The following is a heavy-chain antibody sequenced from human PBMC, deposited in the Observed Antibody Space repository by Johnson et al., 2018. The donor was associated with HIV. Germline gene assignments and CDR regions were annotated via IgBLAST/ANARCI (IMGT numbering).Heavy chain of an antibody. CDR1: GFTFSSYA. Sequence: VQLVESGGGLVQPGRSLRLSCAASGFTFSSYAMSWVRQAPGKGLEWVSYISSSGSTIYYADSVKGRFTISRDNAKNSLYLQMNSLRAEDTALYYCARAGYSYGLGAFDIWGQGTMVTVSS. J-gene: IGHJ3*02. CDR2: ISSSGSTI. V-gene: IGHV3-48*04. CDR3: ARAGYSYGLGAFDI. D-gene: IGHD5-18*01.